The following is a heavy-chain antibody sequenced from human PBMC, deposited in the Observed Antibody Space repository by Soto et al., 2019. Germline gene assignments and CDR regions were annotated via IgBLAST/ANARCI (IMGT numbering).Heavy chain of an antibody. CDR1: GFSFSNHW. Sequence: EVQLVESGGGLVQPGGSLRLSCAASGFSFSNHWMNWVRQVSGKGLEWVAIIKEDGSEEHYVDSVKGRFTISRDNAKISLYLQMTGLRVEDTAVYYCARGSGFLIDSWGQGTLVTVSS. J-gene: IGHJ4*02. D-gene: IGHD5-12*01. V-gene: IGHV3-7*04. CDR3: ARGSGFLIDS. CDR2: IKEDGSEE.